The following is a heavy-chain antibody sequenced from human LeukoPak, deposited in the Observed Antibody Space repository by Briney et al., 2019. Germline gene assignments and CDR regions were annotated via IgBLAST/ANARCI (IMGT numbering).Heavy chain of an antibody. V-gene: IGHV1-2*02. CDR3: ARDDGGGSCSGGSCYEGMSAFDI. D-gene: IGHD2-15*01. J-gene: IGHJ3*02. CDR1: GYTFTDYY. CDR2: INPNSGGT. Sequence: ASVKVSCKASGYTFTDYYIHRVRQAPGQGLEWMGWINPNSGGTNYAQKFQGRVTMTRDTSISTAYMELSRLRSDDTAVYYCARDDGGGSCSGGSCYEGMSAFDIWGQGTMVTVSS.